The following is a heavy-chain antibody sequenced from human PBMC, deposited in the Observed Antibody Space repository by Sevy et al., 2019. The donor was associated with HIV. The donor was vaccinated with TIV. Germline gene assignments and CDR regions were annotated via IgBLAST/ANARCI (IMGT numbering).Heavy chain of an antibody. J-gene: IGHJ2*01. D-gene: IGHD2-21*01. V-gene: IGHV4-39*01. Sequence: SETLSLTCTVSGGSISSSSYYWGWIRQPPGKGLEWIGSIYYSGSTYYNPSLKSRVTISVDTSKNQFSLKLSSVTAADTAVYYCARRKVAIGDWYFDLWGRGTLVTVSS. CDR2: IYYSGST. CDR3: ARRKVAIGDWYFDL. CDR1: GGSISSSSYY.